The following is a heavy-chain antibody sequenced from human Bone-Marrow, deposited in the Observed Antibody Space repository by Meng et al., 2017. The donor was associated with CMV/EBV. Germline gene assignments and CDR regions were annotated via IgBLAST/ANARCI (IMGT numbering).Heavy chain of an antibody. Sequence: YYWSWIRQHPGNGLEWIVYIYYSGSTYYNPSLKSRVTISVDTSKNQFSLKLSSVTAADTAVYYCARDVRFSPFVVVTAIPAFDAFDIWGQGTMVTVSS. J-gene: IGHJ3*02. D-gene: IGHD2-21*02. V-gene: IGHV4-31*02. CDR2: IYYSGST. CDR1: YY. CDR3: ARDVRFSPFVVVTAIPAFDAFDI.